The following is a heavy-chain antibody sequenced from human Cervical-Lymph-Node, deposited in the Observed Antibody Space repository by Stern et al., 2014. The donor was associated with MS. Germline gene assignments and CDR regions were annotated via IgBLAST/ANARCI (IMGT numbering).Heavy chain of an antibody. CDR1: GDSISSYTHY. V-gene: IGHV4-39*01. J-gene: IGHJ4*02. Sequence: QLQLQESGPGLVKPSETLSLTCAVSGDSISSYTHYWAWIRQPPGKGLEWIGSVYYSGATYYNPSLKSPVTISVNTPKNHFSLGLNSVTAADTAVHYCAKHACTGAACPFDLWGQGTLVTVSS. CDR2: VYYSGAT. CDR3: AKHACTGAACPFDL. D-gene: IGHD2-8*02.